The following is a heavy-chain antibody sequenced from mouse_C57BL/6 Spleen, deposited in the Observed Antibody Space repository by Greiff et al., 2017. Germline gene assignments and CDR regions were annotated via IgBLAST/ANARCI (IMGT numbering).Heavy chain of an antibody. J-gene: IGHJ3*01. CDR2: IDPSDSDT. CDR3: ARELTGTGFAY. V-gene: IGHV1-52*01. Sequence: VQLQQPGAELVRPGSSVKLSCKASGYTFTSYWMHWVKQRPIQGLEWIGNIDPSDSDTHYNQKFKDKATLTVDKSSSTAYMQLSSLTSEDSAVYYCARELTGTGFAYWGQGTLVTVAA. CDR1: GYTFTSYW. D-gene: IGHD4-1*01.